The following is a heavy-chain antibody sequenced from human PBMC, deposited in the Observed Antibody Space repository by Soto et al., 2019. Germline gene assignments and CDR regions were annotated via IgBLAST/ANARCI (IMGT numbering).Heavy chain of an antibody. D-gene: IGHD3-16*01. CDR1: GFTFSSYG. V-gene: IGHV3-33*01. J-gene: IGHJ3*02. Sequence: QVQLVESGGGMVQPGRSLRLSCAASGFTFSSYGMHWVRQAPGKGLEWVAVIWYDGSNKYYADSVKGRFTISRDNSKNTLYLQMNSLRAEDTAVYYCARVREPGFAFDIWGQGTMVTVSS. CDR2: IWYDGSNK. CDR3: ARVREPGFAFDI.